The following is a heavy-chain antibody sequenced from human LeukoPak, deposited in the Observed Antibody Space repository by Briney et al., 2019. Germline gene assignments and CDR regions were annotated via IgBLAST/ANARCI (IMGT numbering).Heavy chain of an antibody. CDR2: IYTSRST. D-gene: IGHD3-22*01. CDR3: ARDHDYYEFDY. Sequence: SETLSLTCAVYGGSFSGYYWSWIRQPAGKGLEWIGRIYTSRSTNYNPSLKSRVTMSVDTSKNQFSLKLSSVTAADTAVYYCARDHDYYEFDYWGQGTLVTVSS. CDR1: GGSFSGYY. V-gene: IGHV4-4*07. J-gene: IGHJ4*02.